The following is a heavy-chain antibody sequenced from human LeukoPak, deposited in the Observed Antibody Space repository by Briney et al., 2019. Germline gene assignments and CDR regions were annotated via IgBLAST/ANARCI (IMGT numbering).Heavy chain of an antibody. CDR1: GDSVSSNSAA. CDR3: ARENTMGIAVAGTCPWFDP. D-gene: IGHD6-19*01. V-gene: IGHV6-1*01. Sequence: PSQTLSLTCAISGDSVSSNSAAWNWIGQSPSRGLEWLGRTYYRSKWYNDYAVSVKSRITINPDTSKNQFSLQLNSVTPEDTAVYYCARENTMGIAVAGTCPWFDPWGQGTLVTVSS. J-gene: IGHJ5*02. CDR2: TYYRSKWYN.